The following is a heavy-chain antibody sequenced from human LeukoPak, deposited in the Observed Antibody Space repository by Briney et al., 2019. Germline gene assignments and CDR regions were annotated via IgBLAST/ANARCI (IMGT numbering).Heavy chain of an antibody. J-gene: IGHJ3*02. D-gene: IGHD2-2*01. CDR3: ARSVVVVPAAIHDAFDI. V-gene: IGHV4-30-2*01. Sequence: SETLSLTCTVSGGSISSGGYYWRWIRQPPGKGLEWFGYIYHSGSTYYNPSLKSRVTISVDRSKNQFSLKLSSVTAADTAVYYCARSVVVVPAAIHDAFDIWGQGTMVTVSS. CDR1: GGSISSGGYY. CDR2: IYHSGST.